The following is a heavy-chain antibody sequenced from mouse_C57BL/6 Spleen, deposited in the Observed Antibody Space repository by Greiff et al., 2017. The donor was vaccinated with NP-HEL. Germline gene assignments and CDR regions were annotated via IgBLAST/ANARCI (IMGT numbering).Heavy chain of an antibody. J-gene: IGHJ3*01. CDR3: ANYDYDKGLAY. D-gene: IGHD2-4*01. V-gene: IGHV1-52*01. Sequence: QVQLQQSGAELVRPGSSVKLSCKASGYTFTSYWMHWVKQMPIQGLEWIGNIDPSDSETHYNQKFKDKATLTVDKSSSTAYMQLSSLASEDSAVYYCANYDYDKGLAYWGQGTLVTVSA. CDR1: GYTFTSYW. CDR2: IDPSDSET.